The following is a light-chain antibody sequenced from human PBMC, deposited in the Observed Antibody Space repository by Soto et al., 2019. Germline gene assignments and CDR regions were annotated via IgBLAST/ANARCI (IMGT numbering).Light chain of an antibody. Sequence: DIQMTQSPPTLSSSVGDRVTITSLASSCISSGFAWYQQKPGKAPNLLIYRASNLKSGIPSRFSGSGTGTEFTLTFSSLEPDGFATYYCQQYYRASWTVGPGLKAEIK. J-gene: IGKJ1*01. CDR1: SCISSG. V-gene: IGKV1-5*03. CDR2: RAS. CDR3: QQYYRASWT.